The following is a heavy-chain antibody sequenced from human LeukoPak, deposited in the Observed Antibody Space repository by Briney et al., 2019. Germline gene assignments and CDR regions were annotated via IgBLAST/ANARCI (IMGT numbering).Heavy chain of an antibody. J-gene: IGHJ4*02. CDR1: GGSFSGYY. CDR3: ARRRSSSWYYFDY. V-gene: IGHV4-34*01. D-gene: IGHD6-13*01. Sequence: SETLSLTCAVYGGSFSGYYWSWIRQPPGKGLEWIGEINHSGSTNYNPSLKSRVTIPVDTSKNQSSLKLSSVTAADTAVYYCARRRSSSWYYFDYWGQGTLVTVSS. CDR2: INHSGST.